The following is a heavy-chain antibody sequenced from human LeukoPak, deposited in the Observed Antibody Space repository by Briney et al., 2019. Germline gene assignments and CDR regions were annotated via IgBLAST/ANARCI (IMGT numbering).Heavy chain of an antibody. Sequence: SETLSLTCTVSGGSISSSSYYWGWIRQPPGKGLEWIGEINHSGSTNYNPSLKSRVTISVDTSKNQFSLKLSSVTAADTAVYYCARGAELTDYWGQGTLVTVSS. CDR3: ARGAELTDY. J-gene: IGHJ4*02. CDR1: GGSISSSSYY. V-gene: IGHV4-39*07. CDR2: INHSGST. D-gene: IGHD1-26*01.